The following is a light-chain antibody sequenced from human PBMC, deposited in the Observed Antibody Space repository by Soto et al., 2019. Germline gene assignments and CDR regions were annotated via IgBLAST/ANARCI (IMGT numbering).Light chain of an antibody. CDR1: QNISSY. V-gene: IGKV1-39*01. Sequence: DIQMTQSPSSLSASIGDRVTITCRASQNISSYLNWYQHRPGKAPKLLIYAASSLQSGVPSRFSGSGSGTDFTLSIISLQPEDFASYYCQQSYTIPITFGQGTRLEIK. CDR2: AAS. J-gene: IGKJ5*01. CDR3: QQSYTIPIT.